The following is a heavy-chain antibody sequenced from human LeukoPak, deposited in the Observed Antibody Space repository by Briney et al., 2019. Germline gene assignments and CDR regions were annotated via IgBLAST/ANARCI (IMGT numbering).Heavy chain of an antibody. CDR3: ARYRTEYDFWSGYYTVVDGMDV. CDR1: GGSISSGNYY. Sequence: SETLSLTCTVSGGSISSGNYYWSWIRQPPGKGLEWIGYIFYLGNTYYTPSLKSRVTISVDTSKNQFSLKLSSVTAADTAVYYCARYRTEYDFWSGYYTVVDGMDVWGQGTTVTVSS. J-gene: IGHJ6*02. V-gene: IGHV4-30-4*01. D-gene: IGHD3-3*01. CDR2: IFYLGNT.